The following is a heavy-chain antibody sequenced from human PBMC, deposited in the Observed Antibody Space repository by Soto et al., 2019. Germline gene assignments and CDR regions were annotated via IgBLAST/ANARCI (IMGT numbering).Heavy chain of an antibody. CDR1: GFTFSSYA. J-gene: IGHJ5*02. CDR2: ISYDGSNK. CDR3: ARGRSIAVPNWFDP. Sequence: PGGSLRLSCAASGFTFSSYAMHWVRQAPGKGLEWVAVISYDGSNKYYADSVKGRFTISRDNAKNTLYLQMNSLRAEDTAVYYCARGRSIAVPNWFDPWGQGARVTVS. V-gene: IGHV3-30-3*01. D-gene: IGHD6-6*01.